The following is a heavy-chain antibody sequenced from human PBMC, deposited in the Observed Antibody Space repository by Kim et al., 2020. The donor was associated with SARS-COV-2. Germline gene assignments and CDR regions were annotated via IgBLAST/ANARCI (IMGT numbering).Heavy chain of an antibody. J-gene: IGHJ6*02. Sequence: SETLSLTCTVSGGSISSSSYYWGWIRQPPGKGLEWIGSIYYSGSTYYNPSLKSRVTISVDTSKNQFSLKLSSVTAADTAVYYCARQGSGYEREVFPDPQVGYYYYYGMDVWGQGTTVTVSS. CDR3: ARQGSGYEREVFPDPQVGYYYYYGMDV. CDR2: IYYSGST. V-gene: IGHV4-39*01. CDR1: GGSISSSSYY. D-gene: IGHD5-12*01.